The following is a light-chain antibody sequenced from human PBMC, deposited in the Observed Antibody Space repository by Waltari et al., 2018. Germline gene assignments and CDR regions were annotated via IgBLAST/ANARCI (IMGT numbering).Light chain of an antibody. V-gene: IGKV3-11*01. CDR2: DSS. CDR1: QSIIDA. J-gene: IGKJ5*01. CDR3: QQRRNWPLS. Sequence: VLTQSPATLSLSPGDRAALSCRASQSIIDAIAWYQQRPGQTPRLLIYDSSNRAPGIPARFSGSGSGTYFTLIISSLEPEDFAVYYCQQRRNWPLSFGQGTRLEIK.